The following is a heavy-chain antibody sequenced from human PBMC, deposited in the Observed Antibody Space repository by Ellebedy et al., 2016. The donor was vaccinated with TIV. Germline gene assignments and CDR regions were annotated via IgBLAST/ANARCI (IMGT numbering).Heavy chain of an antibody. CDR3: ARDVDTAMVVDY. J-gene: IGHJ4*02. CDR2: INPNSGGT. Sequence: ASVKVSXKASGYTFTGYYMHWVRQAPGQGLEWMGWINPNSGGTNYAQKFQGRVTMTRDTSISTAYMELSRLRSDDTAVHYCARDVDTAMVVDYWGQGTLVTVSS. CDR1: GYTFTGYY. D-gene: IGHD5-18*01. V-gene: IGHV1-2*02.